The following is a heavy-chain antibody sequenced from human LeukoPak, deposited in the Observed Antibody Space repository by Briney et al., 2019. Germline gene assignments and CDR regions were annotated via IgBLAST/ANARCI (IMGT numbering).Heavy chain of an antibody. V-gene: IGHV1-69*13. Sequence: SVKVSCKASGYTFTGYYMHWVRQAPGQGLEWMGGIIPIFGTANYAQKFQGRVTITADESTSTAYMELSSLRSEDTAVYYCARGRGRYFDWLNWFDPWGQGTLVTVSS. CDR3: ARGRGRYFDWLNWFDP. D-gene: IGHD3-9*01. CDR2: IIPIFGTA. J-gene: IGHJ5*02. CDR1: GYTFTGYY.